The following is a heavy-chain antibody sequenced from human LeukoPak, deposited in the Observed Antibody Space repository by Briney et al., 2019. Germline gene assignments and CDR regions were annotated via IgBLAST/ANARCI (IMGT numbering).Heavy chain of an antibody. J-gene: IGHJ4*02. D-gene: IGHD5-18*01. V-gene: IGHV3-48*03. CDR1: GFTFSSYE. Sequence: QPGGSLRLSCAASGFTFSSYEMNWVRQAPGEGLEWISCISSSGSPIYYADYVKGRFTISRDNAKNSLYLQMNSLRAEDTAVYYCARGYRHTAMFLDYWGQGTLVTVSS. CDR2: ISSSGSPI. CDR3: ARGYRHTAMFLDY.